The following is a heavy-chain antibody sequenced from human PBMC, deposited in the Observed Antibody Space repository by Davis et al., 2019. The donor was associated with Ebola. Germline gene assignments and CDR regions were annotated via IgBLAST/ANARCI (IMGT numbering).Heavy chain of an antibody. Sequence: PGGSLRLSCAASGFTFSACSMNWVRQAPGKGLEWLSYISGSSSTIYYADSLKGRFTISRDNAKNSLYLQMNSLRAEDTAVYYCAWSRDQNHPDAFDIWGQGTTVTVSS. D-gene: IGHD1-14*01. CDR3: AWSRDQNHPDAFDI. J-gene: IGHJ3*02. CDR2: ISGSSSTI. V-gene: IGHV3-48*01. CDR1: GFTFSACS.